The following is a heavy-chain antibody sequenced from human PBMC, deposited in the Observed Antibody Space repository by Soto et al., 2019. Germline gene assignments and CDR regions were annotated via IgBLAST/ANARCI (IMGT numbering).Heavy chain of an antibody. Sequence: SETLSLTWPVSGGSISSYYWSWIRQPPGKVLEWLGYPYYSGCTTYNPSLNSRVTISVDSSQHQFSLTLRPLTASDTALSYCARAHMTILGVAPYGMDVWGQGAQVTV. CDR2: PYYSGCT. CDR3: ARAHMTILGVAPYGMDV. D-gene: IGHD3-3*01. V-gene: IGHV4-59*01. CDR1: GGSISSYY. J-gene: IGHJ6*02.